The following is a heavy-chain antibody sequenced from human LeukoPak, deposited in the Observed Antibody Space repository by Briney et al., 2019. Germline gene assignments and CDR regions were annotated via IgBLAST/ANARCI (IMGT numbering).Heavy chain of an antibody. CDR2: INPNSGGT. D-gene: IGHD1-26*01. CDR3: ARDLDSGSYPDY. J-gene: IGHJ4*02. CDR1: GYTFTGYY. V-gene: IGHV1-2*02. Sequence: ASVKVSCKASGYTFTGYYMHWVRQAPGQGLEWMGWINPNSGGTNYAQKFQGRVTMTRDTSISTAYMELSRLRSDDTAVYYCARDLDSGSYPDYWGQGTLVTVSS.